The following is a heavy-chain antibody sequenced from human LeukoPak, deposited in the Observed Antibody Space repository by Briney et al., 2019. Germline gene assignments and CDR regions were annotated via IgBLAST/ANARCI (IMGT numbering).Heavy chain of an antibody. CDR1: GFTFSGFW. Sequence: GGSLRLSCAVSGFTFSGFWMSWSRQAPGKGLEWVASINSDGSEGYYADVVKGRFTISRDNAKNSLYLQMNSLRAEDTAVYYCARGYGGVYCSGGSCYVIDYWGQGTLVTVSS. V-gene: IGHV3-7*01. CDR3: ARGYGGVYCSGGSCYVIDY. D-gene: IGHD2-15*01. J-gene: IGHJ4*02. CDR2: INSDGSEG.